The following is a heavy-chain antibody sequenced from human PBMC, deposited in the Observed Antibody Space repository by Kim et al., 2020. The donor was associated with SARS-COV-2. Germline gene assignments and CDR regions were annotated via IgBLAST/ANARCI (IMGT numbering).Heavy chain of an antibody. Sequence: SVKVSCKASGNAVQWVRQARGQRPEWIGWIVFGSGSTNHAQKFQERVTITRDMSTGTAYMELSSLTSDDTAVYYCAASHRSTTQFDYWGQGTLVTVSS. CDR1: GNA. CDR3: AASHRSTTQFDY. V-gene: IGHV1-58*01. D-gene: IGHD6-13*01. CDR2: IVFGSGST. J-gene: IGHJ4*02.